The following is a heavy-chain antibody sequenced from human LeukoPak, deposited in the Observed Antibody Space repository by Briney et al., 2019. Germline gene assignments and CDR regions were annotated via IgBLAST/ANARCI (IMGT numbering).Heavy chain of an antibody. V-gene: IGHV1-2*02. CDR3: ARGLLGPPDY. Sequence: ASVKVSCKASGYTFTGYYIHWVRRAPGHGLEWMGWINPNSGDTNYAQKFQGRVTMTRDTSISTAYMELSRLRSDDTAVYYCARGLLGPPDYWGQGTLVTVSS. D-gene: IGHD2-8*02. CDR1: GYTFTGYY. CDR2: INPNSGDT. J-gene: IGHJ4*02.